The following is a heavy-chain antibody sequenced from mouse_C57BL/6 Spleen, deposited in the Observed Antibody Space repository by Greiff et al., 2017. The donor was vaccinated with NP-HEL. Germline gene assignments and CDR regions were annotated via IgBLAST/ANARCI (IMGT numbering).Heavy chain of an antibody. CDR1: GYTFTDYY. V-gene: IGHV1-26*01. D-gene: IGHD2-1*01. Sequence: VQLQQSGPELVKPGASVKISCKASGYTFTDYYMNWVKQSHGKSLEWIGDINPNNGGTSYNQKFKGKATLTVDKSSSTAYMELRSLTSEDSAVYYCASGNSFAYWGQGTLVTVSA. J-gene: IGHJ3*01. CDR2: INPNNGGT. CDR3: ASGNSFAY.